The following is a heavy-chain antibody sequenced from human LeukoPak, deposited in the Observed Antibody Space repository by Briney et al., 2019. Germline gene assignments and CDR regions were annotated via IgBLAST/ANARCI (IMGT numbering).Heavy chain of an antibody. V-gene: IGHV4-59*01. D-gene: IGHD1-26*01. Sequence: FETLPETLTGSGGSILNYLRRWIRQPPGKGLEWIGNIYYSGSTNYNPSLKSRVTISVDTSKNQFSLRLSSVTAADTAVYYCTGDSWTWVHSGQGTLVTVSS. CDR1: GGSILNYL. CDR2: IYYSGST. J-gene: IGHJ4*02. CDR3: TGDSWTWVH.